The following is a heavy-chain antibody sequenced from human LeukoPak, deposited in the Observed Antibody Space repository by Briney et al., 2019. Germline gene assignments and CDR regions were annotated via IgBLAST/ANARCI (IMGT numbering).Heavy chain of an antibody. CDR3: ARGRDIVVVVAADDAFDI. CDR2: IYYSGST. V-gene: IGHV4-31*03. J-gene: IGHJ3*02. Sequence: SETLSLTCTVSGGSISSGGYYWSWIRQHPGEGLEWIGYIYYSGSTYYNPSLKSRVTISVDTSKNQFSLKLSSVTAADTAVYYCARGRDIVVVVAADDAFDIWGQGTMVTVSS. D-gene: IGHD2-15*01. CDR1: GGSISSGGYY.